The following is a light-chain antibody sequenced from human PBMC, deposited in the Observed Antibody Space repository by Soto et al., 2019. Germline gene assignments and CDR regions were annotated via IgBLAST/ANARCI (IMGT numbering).Light chain of an antibody. V-gene: IGKV1-39*01. Sequence: DIPMTQSPSSLSASVGDRVTITCRASQSVGNYLNWYKQRPGKAPNLLIYGASTLESGVPSRFSGSGSGTDFTLTISGLQSEDFATYYCQQTFSTLFTFGPGTTVDIK. CDR2: GAS. CDR1: QSVGNY. CDR3: QQTFSTLFT. J-gene: IGKJ3*01.